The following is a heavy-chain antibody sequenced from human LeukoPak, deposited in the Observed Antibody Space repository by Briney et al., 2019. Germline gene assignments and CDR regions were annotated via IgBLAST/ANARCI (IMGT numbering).Heavy chain of an antibody. D-gene: IGHD6-19*01. CDR3: ARDFADSSGWHLYNY. CDR1: GYTFTGYY. V-gene: IGHV1-2*02. Sequence: ASVKVSCKASGYTFTGYYMHWVRQPPGQGLEWMGGINPNSGGTNYAQKFQGRVTMTRDTSISTAYMELSRLRSDDTAVYDCARDFADSSGWHLYNYWGQGTVITVSS. CDR2: INPNSGGT. J-gene: IGHJ4*02.